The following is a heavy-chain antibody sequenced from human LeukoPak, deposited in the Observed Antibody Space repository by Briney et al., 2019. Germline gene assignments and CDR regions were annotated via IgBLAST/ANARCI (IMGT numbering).Heavy chain of an antibody. J-gene: IGHJ5*02. D-gene: IGHD3-3*01. V-gene: IGHV3-7*01. CDR3: AKSSNGVATLFNWFDP. CDR1: GFIFSSYW. Sequence: GGSLRLSCAASGFIFSSYWMTWVRQAPGKGLEWVANIKQDGSEKYYVDSVKGRFTISRDNAKNSLYLQMNSLRAEDTAVYYCAKSSNGVATLFNWFDPWGQGTLVTVSS. CDR2: IKQDGSEK.